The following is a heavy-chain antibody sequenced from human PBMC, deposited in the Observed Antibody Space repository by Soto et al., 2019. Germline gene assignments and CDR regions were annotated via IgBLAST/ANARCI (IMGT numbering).Heavy chain of an antibody. D-gene: IGHD6-6*01. CDR1: GYNFTKYY. J-gene: IGHJ4*02. Sequence: QVQLVQSGAELKKPGASVQVSCRASGYNFTKYYIHWVRQAPGQGLEWLGRIYPSDGATIYPRNFQGRITMTRDTSTSTVYMELSSLTSEDTALYYCARIDGGAALIGDWGQGTLVTVSS. V-gene: IGHV1-46*03. CDR2: IYPSDGAT. CDR3: ARIDGGAALIGD.